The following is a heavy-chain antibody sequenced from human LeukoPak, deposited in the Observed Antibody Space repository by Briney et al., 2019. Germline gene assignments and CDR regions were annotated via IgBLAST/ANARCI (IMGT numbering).Heavy chain of an antibody. Sequence: PGGSLRLSCAASGFTFSSYWMSWVRQAPGKGLEWVANIKQGGSEKYYVDSVKGRFTISRDNAKNSLYLQMNSLRAEDTAVYYCARVTAIRGYNWFDPWGQGTLVTVSS. CDR1: GFTFSSYW. D-gene: IGHD2-21*02. CDR3: ARVTAIRGYNWFDP. CDR2: IKQGGSEK. V-gene: IGHV3-7*01. J-gene: IGHJ5*02.